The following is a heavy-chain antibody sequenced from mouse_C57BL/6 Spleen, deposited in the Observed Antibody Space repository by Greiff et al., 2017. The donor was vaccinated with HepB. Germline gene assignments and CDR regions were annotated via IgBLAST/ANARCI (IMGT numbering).Heavy chain of an antibody. J-gene: IGHJ2*01. V-gene: IGHV1-80*01. CDR3: ARGEGEGYFDY. CDR1: GYAFSSYW. Sequence: LVESGAELVKPGASVKISCKASGYAFSSYWMNWVKQRPGKGLEWIGQIYPGDGDTNYNGKFKGKATLTADKSSSTAYMQLSSLTSEDSAVYFCARGEGEGYFDYWGQGTTLTVSS. CDR2: IYPGDGDT.